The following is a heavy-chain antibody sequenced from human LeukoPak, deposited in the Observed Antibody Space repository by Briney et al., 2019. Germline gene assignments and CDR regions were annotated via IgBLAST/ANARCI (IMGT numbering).Heavy chain of an antibody. CDR2: MYPGDSDT. CDR3: ARGDYGDFRVFYTLFDY. D-gene: IGHD4-17*01. Sequence: GESLKISCKGSGYTFTNYWIGWVRQMPGKGLEWMGIMYPGDSDTRYSPSFQGQVTISADKSISTAYLQWSSLKASDTAMYYCARGDYGDFRVFYTLFDYWGQGALVTVSS. CDR1: GYTFTNYW. J-gene: IGHJ4*02. V-gene: IGHV5-51*01.